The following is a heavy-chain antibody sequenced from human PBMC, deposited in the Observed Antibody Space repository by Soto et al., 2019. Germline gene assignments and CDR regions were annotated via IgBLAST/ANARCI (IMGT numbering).Heavy chain of an antibody. CDR3: ASSPSYYDSSGYWYFDL. CDR2: ISWESGSI. J-gene: IGHJ2*01. Sequence: SLRLSCAASGFNFDDYAMHWVRQIPGKGLEWVSGISWESGSIGYADSVKGRFSISRDNAKNSLYLQMNSLRAEDTAVYYCASSPSYYDSSGYWYFDLWGRGTLVTVSS. D-gene: IGHD3-22*01. V-gene: IGHV3-9*01. CDR1: GFNFDDYA.